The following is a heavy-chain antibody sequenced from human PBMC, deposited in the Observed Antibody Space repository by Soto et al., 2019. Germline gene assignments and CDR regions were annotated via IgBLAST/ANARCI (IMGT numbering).Heavy chain of an antibody. V-gene: IGHV3-9*01. Sequence: DVQLVESGGGLVQPGRSLRLSCAASGFTFDDYAMHWVRQAPGKGLEWVSGISWNSGSIGYADSVKGRFTISRDNAKNSLYLQMNSLRAEDTALYYCAKAMGEVPAAIPDYWGQGTLVTVSS. CDR1: GFTFDDYA. CDR3: AKAMGEVPAAIPDY. J-gene: IGHJ4*02. CDR2: ISWNSGSI. D-gene: IGHD2-2*01.